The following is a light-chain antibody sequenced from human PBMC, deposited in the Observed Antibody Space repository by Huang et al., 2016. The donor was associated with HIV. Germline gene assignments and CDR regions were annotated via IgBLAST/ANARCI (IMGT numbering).Light chain of an antibody. J-gene: IGKJ2*01. CDR2: AAS. CDR3: QKYNSAPYT. Sequence: DIQMTQSPSSLPTSVGDRVTITCRASQDIGNYLAWYQQKPGKVPKLLIYAASTLQSGVPSRFRGSGSGTDFTLTISSLQPEDVATYYCQKYNSAPYTFGQGTKLEI. CDR1: QDIGNY. V-gene: IGKV1-27*01.